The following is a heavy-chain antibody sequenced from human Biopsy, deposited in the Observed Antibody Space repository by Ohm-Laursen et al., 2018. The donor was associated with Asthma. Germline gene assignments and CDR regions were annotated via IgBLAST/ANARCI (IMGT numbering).Heavy chain of an antibody. V-gene: IGHV3-7*01. CDR1: GFTFSGYT. CDR2: IKHDGSEK. D-gene: IGHD3-3*02. CDR3: ARTFHFWSPYHAEHYQL. J-gene: IGHJ1*01. Sequence: GSLRLSCSASGFTFSGYTMNWVRQVPGKGLEWVANIKHDGSEKNHVDSLKGRFTISRDNAKNSLYLQMNSLRAEDTAVYYCARTFHFWSPYHAEHYQLWGQGTLVTVSS.